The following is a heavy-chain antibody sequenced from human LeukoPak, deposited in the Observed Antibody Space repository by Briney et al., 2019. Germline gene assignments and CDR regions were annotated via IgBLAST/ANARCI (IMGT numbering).Heavy chain of an antibody. CDR3: ARLEAVAATGNWFDP. J-gene: IGHJ5*02. V-gene: IGHV5-51*01. Sequence: GESLKISCKGSGYSFTGYWIAWVRQMPGKGLEWMGIIYPGDSDTKSSPSFQGQVTISADKSISTAYLQWRSLKASDTAMYYCARLEAVAATGNWFDPWGQGTLVTVSS. CDR1: GYSFTGYW. CDR2: IYPGDSDT. D-gene: IGHD6-19*01.